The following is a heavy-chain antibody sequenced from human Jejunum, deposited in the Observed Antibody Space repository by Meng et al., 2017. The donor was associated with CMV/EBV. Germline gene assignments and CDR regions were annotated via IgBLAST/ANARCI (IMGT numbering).Heavy chain of an antibody. D-gene: IGHD1-26*01. Sequence: SGGYYWSWIRQAPGKGLEWIGYIYYSGTTYYQPSLKSRVTISLDKARNQFSLNLRSVTAADTAVYYCARDWEGANPYYYSGMDVWGQGTTVTVSS. V-gene: IGHV4-61*08. J-gene: IGHJ6*02. CDR1: SGGYY. CDR2: IYYSGTT. CDR3: ARDWEGANPYYYSGMDV.